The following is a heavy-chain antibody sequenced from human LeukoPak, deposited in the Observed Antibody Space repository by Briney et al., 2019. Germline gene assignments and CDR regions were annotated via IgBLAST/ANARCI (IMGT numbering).Heavy chain of an antibody. CDR3: AKDPLWFGESEFDY. J-gene: IGHJ4*02. V-gene: IGHV3-23*01. D-gene: IGHD3-10*01. CDR1: GFTFSSYA. CDR2: ISGSGGST. Sequence: GGSLRLSCAASGFTFSSYAMSSVRQAPGKGLEWVSAISGSGGSTYYADSVKGRFTISRDNSKNTLYLQMNSLRAEDTAVYYCAKDPLWFGESEFDYWGQGTLVTVSS.